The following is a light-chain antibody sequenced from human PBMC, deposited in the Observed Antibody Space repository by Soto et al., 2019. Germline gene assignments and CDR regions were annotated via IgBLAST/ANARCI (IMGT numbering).Light chain of an antibody. CDR1: QSVSTW. CDR3: QQYNSWT. J-gene: IGKJ1*01. Sequence: DIQMTQSPSTLSASVGDRVTITYRASQSVSTWLAWYQQKPGKAPKLLIYKASNLESGVPSRFTGSGSGTEFTLTISSLQPDDFATYYCQQYNSWTFGQGTKVEIK. V-gene: IGKV1-5*03. CDR2: KAS.